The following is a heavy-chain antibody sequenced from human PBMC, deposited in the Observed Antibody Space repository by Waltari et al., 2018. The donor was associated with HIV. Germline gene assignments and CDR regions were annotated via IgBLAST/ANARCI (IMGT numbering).Heavy chain of an antibody. Sequence: EVQLVESGGGLVQPGGSLRLSCAASGFTFSSYSMNWVRTAPGRGLEWVSSISSSSSYIYYADSVKGRFTISRDNAKNSLYLQMNSLRAEDTAVYYCARGTEFGSGWYGGGYWGQGTLVTVSS. CDR1: GFTFSSYS. V-gene: IGHV3-21*01. D-gene: IGHD6-19*01. CDR2: ISSSSSYI. CDR3: ARGTEFGSGWYGGGY. J-gene: IGHJ4*02.